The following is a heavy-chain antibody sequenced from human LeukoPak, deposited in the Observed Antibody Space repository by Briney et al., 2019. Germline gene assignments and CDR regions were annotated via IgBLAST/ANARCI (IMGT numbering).Heavy chain of an antibody. J-gene: IGHJ4*02. D-gene: IGHD5-18*01. Sequence: SETLSLTCAVYGGSFSGYYWSWIRQPPGKGLEWIGEINHSGSTNYNPSLKSRVTISVDTSKNQFSLKLSSVTAADTAVYYCAAAGYSYGDFDCWGQGTLVTVSS. V-gene: IGHV4-34*01. CDR1: GGSFSGYY. CDR2: INHSGST. CDR3: AAAGYSYGDFDC.